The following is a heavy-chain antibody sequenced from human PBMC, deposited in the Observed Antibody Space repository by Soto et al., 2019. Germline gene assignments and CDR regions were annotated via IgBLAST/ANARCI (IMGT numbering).Heavy chain of an antibody. J-gene: IGHJ4*02. CDR1: GFTFSSYA. CDR2: ISYDGSNK. V-gene: IGHV3-30-3*01. Sequence: PGGSLRLSCAASGFTFSSYAMHWVRQAPGKGLEWVAVISYDGSNKYYADSVKGRFTISRDNSKNTLYLQMNSLRAEDTAVYYCARSRYSGYDLPSDYWGQGTLVTVSS. D-gene: IGHD5-12*01. CDR3: ARSRYSGYDLPSDY.